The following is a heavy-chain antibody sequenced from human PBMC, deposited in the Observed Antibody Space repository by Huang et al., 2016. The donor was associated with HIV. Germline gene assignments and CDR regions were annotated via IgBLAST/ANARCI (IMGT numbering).Heavy chain of an antibody. D-gene: IGHD1-20*01. CDR2: IYYSGNI. V-gene: IGHV4-39*01. CDR1: GSSISSSYY. Sequence: LQLQESGPGLVKPSETLSLTCTVSGSSISSSYYWGWIRPPPGKGLEWIGNIYYSGNIAYNPSLKSRVTISGDTSKNHISLKVDSVTAADTAVYYCARPLTGTPALGYWGQGTLVTVSS. J-gene: IGHJ4*02. CDR3: ARPLTGTPALGY.